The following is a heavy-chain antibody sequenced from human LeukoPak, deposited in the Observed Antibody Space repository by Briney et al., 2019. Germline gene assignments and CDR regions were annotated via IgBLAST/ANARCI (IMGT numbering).Heavy chain of an antibody. Sequence: SETLSLTCTVSGGSLTGYFWSWIRQPPGKGLEWIGYIYDSGSTNYNPSLLSRVTISVDTSKNQLSLKLSSVTAADTAVYYCARGPIAAAGTSWYFDLWGRGTLVTVSS. J-gene: IGHJ2*01. CDR3: ARGPIAAAGTSWYFDL. V-gene: IGHV4-59*01. CDR1: GGSLTGYF. D-gene: IGHD6-13*01. CDR2: IYDSGST.